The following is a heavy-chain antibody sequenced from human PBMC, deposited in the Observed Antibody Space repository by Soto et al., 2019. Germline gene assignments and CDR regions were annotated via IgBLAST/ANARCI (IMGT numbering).Heavy chain of an antibody. CDR3: AKEGSVGYYYYMDV. Sequence: GESLKISCAASGFTFSSYAMSWVRQAPGKGLEWVSAISGSGGSTYYADSVKGRFTISRDNSKNTLYLQMNSLRAEDTAVYYCAKEGSVGYYYYMDVWGKGTTVTVSS. CDR2: ISGSGGST. V-gene: IGHV3-23*01. CDR1: GFTFSSYA. D-gene: IGHD3-10*01. J-gene: IGHJ6*03.